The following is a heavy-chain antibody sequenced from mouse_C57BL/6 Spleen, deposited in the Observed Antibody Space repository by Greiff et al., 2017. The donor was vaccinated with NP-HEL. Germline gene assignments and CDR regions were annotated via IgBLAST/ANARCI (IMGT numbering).Heavy chain of an antibody. CDR3: ARWGYDYTGYFDY. D-gene: IGHD2-4*01. J-gene: IGHJ2*01. CDR1: GYTFTSYW. CDR2: IHPNSGST. V-gene: IGHV1-64*01. Sequence: VQLQQPGAELVKPGASVKLSCKASGYTFTSYWMHWVKQRPGQGLEWIGMIHPNSGSTNYNEKFKSKATLTVDKSSSTAYMQLSSLTSEDSAVYYCARWGYDYTGYFDYWGQGTTLTVSS.